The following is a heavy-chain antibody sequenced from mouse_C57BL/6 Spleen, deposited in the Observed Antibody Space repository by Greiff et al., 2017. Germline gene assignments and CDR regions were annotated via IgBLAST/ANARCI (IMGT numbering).Heavy chain of an antibody. Sequence: VKLQQPGAELVKPGASVKMSCKASGYTFTSYWITWVKQRPGQGLEWIGDIYPGSGSTNYNEKFKSKATLTVDTSSSTAYMQLSSLTSEDSAVYYCARDYGNYDGYYAMDYWGQGTSVTVSS. CDR1: GYTFTSYW. V-gene: IGHV1-55*01. CDR3: ARDYGNYDGYYAMDY. J-gene: IGHJ4*01. CDR2: IYPGSGST. D-gene: IGHD2-1*01.